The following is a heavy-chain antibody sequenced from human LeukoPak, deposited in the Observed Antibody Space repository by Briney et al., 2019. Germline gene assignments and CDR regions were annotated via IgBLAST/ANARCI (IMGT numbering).Heavy chain of an antibody. CDR3: AREDSRVNPGAFDI. J-gene: IGHJ3*02. V-gene: IGHV6-1*01. Sequence: SQTLSLTCAISGYSVSSNSAAWNWIRQSPSRGLEWLGRTYYRSKWYNDYAVSVKSRITINPDTSKNHFSLQLNSVTPEDTAVYYCAREDSRVNPGAFDIWGQGTMVTVSS. CDR1: GYSVSSNSAA. D-gene: IGHD6-13*01. CDR2: TYYRSKWYN.